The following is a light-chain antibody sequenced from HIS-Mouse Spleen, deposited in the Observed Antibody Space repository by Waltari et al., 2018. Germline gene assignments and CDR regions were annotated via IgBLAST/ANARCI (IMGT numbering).Light chain of an antibody. J-gene: IGLJ2*01. CDR1: RSYVGGYNY. CDR2: EVS. CDR3: SSYAGSNNVV. Sequence: QSALTQPPSASGSPGQSVTIPCTGTRSYVGGYNYVPWYQQHPGKAPNLMIYEVSKRPSGVPDRFSGSKSGNTASLTVSGLQAEDEADYYCSSYAGSNNVVFGGGTKLTVL. V-gene: IGLV2-8*01.